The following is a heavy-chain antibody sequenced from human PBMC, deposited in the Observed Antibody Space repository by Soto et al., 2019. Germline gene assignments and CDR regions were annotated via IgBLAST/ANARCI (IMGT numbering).Heavy chain of an antibody. V-gene: IGHV3-23*01. D-gene: IGHD6-13*01. CDR2: ISGSGGST. CDR1: GFTFSSYV. Sequence: EVQLLESGGHLVQPGGSLRLSCAASGFTFSSYVMSWVRQAPGKGLEWVSAISGSGGSTYYADSVNGRFAISRDNSKNTLYLQMNRLRAEDTAVYYCATSNGGRGGYDFARSSSWYGVLWGQGTQVTVSS. J-gene: IGHJ4*02. CDR3: ATSNGGRGGYDFARSSSWYGVL.